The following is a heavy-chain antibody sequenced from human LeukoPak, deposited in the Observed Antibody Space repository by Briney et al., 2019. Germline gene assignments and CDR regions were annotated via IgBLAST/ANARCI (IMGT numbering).Heavy chain of an antibody. CDR1: GLTLSREG. Sequence: GGSLRLSCVASGLTLSREGLHWIRQAPGKGLEWVAVISSDENSKYCADSVKGRFTVSRDNSKNTLFLQMNSLRVEDTAVYYCARDIGGLDGDGLDYWGQGTLVSVSS. D-gene: IGHD4-17*01. CDR3: ARDIGGLDGDGLDY. J-gene: IGHJ4*02. CDR2: ISSDENSK. V-gene: IGHV3-30*03.